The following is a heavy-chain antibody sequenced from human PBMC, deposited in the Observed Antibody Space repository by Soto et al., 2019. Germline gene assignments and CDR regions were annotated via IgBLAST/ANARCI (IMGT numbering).Heavy chain of an antibody. J-gene: IGHJ6*03. CDR2: IYYSGST. Sequence: SETLSLTCTVSGGSISSYYWSWIRQPPGKGLEWIGYIYYSGSTNYNPSLKSRVTISVDTSKNQFSLKLSSVTAADTAVYYCARGARLEQYYYYYYYMDVWGKGTTVTVSS. CDR1: GGSISSYY. D-gene: IGHD1-1*01. CDR3: ARGARLEQYYYYYYYMDV. V-gene: IGHV4-59*01.